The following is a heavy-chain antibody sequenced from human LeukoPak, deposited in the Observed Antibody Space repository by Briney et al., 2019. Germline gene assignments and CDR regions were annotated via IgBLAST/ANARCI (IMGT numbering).Heavy chain of an antibody. D-gene: IGHD6-19*01. J-gene: IGHJ6*03. CDR3: ARASYSSGWYSYYYYYYMDV. Sequence: ASVKVSCKASGYTFTSYYMHWVRQAPGQGLEWMGIINPSGGSTSYAQKFQGRVTMTRDTSTSTVYMELSSLRSEDTAVYYCARASYSSGWYSYYYYYYMDVWGKGTTVTISS. V-gene: IGHV1-46*01. CDR1: GYTFTSYY. CDR2: INPSGGST.